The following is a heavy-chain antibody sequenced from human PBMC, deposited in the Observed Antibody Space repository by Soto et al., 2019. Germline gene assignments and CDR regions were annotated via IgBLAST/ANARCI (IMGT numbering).Heavy chain of an antibody. CDR2: INPSGGST. D-gene: IGHD2-2*01. J-gene: IGHJ6*02. Sequence: ASVKVSCKASGYTFTSYYIHWVRQAPGQGLEWMGIINPSGGSTSYAQKFQGRVTMTRDTSTSTVYMELSSLRSEDTAVYYCARDCSSTSCYGAGSDYYYGMDVWGQGTTVTVSS. V-gene: IGHV1-46*01. CDR1: GYTFTSYY. CDR3: ARDCSSTSCYGAGSDYYYGMDV.